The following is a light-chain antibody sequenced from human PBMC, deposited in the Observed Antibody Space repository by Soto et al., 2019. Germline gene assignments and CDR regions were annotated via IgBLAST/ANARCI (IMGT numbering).Light chain of an antibody. CDR3: CSYAGSYPYVV. CDR1: SSDVGGYNY. J-gene: IGLJ2*01. Sequence: QSALTQPRSVSASPGQSVTISCTGTSSDVGGYNYVSWYQQHPGKAPKLLIYGVTKRPSGVPDRFSGSKSGNTASLTISGLQAEDEADYYCCSYAGSYPYVVFGGGTKVTVL. V-gene: IGLV2-11*01. CDR2: GVT.